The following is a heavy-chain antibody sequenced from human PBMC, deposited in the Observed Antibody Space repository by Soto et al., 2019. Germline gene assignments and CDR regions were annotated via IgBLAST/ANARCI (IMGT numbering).Heavy chain of an antibody. D-gene: IGHD2-2*01. CDR3: ARDRGYCSSTSCYPTYYFDY. V-gene: IGHV3-33*01. Sequence: QVQLVESGGGVVQPGRSLRLSCAASGFTFSSYGMHWVRQAPGKGLEWVAVIWHDGSNKYYADSVKGRFTISRDNSKNTLYLQMNSLRAEDTAVYYCARDRGYCSSTSCYPTYYFDYWGQGTLVTVSS. J-gene: IGHJ4*02. CDR2: IWHDGSNK. CDR1: GFTFSSYG.